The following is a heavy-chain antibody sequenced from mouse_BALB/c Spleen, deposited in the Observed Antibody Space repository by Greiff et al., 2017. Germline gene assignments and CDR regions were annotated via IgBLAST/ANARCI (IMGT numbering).Heavy chain of an antibody. D-gene: IGHD1-1*01. V-gene: IGHV3-2*02. CDR1: GYSITSDYA. CDR3: AREGGYYYGSNYFDY. Sequence: EVQLVESGPGLVKPSQSLSLTCTVTGYSITSDYAWNWIRQFPGNKLEWMGYISYSGSTSYNPSLKSRISITRDTSKNQFFLQLNSVTTEDTATYYCAREGGYYYGSNYFDYWGQGTTLTVSS. J-gene: IGHJ2*01. CDR2: ISYSGST.